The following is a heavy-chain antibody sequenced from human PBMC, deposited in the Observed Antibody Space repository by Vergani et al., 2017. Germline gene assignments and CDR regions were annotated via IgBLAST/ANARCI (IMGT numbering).Heavy chain of an antibody. J-gene: IGHJ6*03. CDR3: TTANKYYYYYYYMDV. Sequence: VQLVESGGGLVKPGGSLRLSCAASGFTFSSYGMHWVRQAPGKGLEWVAVIWYDGSNKYYADSVKGRFTISRDNSKNTLYLQMNSLRAEDTAVYYCTTANKYYYYYYYMDVWGKGTTVTVSS. CDR2: IWYDGSNK. CDR1: GFTFSSYG. V-gene: IGHV3-33*08.